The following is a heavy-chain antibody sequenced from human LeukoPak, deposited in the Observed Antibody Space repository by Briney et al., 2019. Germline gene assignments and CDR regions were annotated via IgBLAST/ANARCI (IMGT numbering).Heavy chain of an antibody. J-gene: IGHJ4*02. CDR2: ISYDGSRQ. Sequence: SGGSLRLSYVTSGFTFRDYVMHWVRQAPGKGLESVARISYDGSRQYYADSVKGRFTISRDNSKNTLYLQMNSLRAEDTAVYYCAKSRRITIFGVVTGYLYFDYWGQGTLVTVSS. D-gene: IGHD3-3*01. CDR3: AKSRRITIFGVVTGYLYFDY. V-gene: IGHV3-30*07. CDR1: GFTFRDYV.